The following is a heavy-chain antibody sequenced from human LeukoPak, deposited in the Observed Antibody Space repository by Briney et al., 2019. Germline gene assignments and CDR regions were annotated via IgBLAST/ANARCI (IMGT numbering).Heavy chain of an antibody. CDR3: ARGGVIVVVTAPPDY. Sequence: ASVKVSCKASGYTFTSYYMHWVRQAPGQGLEWMGIINPSGGSTSYAQKFQGRVTMTRDTSTSTVYMELSSLRSEDTAVYYCARGGVIVVVTAPPDYWGQGTLVTVSS. J-gene: IGHJ4*02. CDR1: GYTFTSYY. CDR2: INPSGGST. D-gene: IGHD2-21*02. V-gene: IGHV1-46*01.